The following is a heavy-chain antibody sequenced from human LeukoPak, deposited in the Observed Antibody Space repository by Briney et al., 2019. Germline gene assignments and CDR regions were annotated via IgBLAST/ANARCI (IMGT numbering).Heavy chain of an antibody. Sequence: GGSLRLSCAASGFTFSDYTMNWVRQAPGKGLEWVSGMSGSGEHTYYVDSVKGRFTISRDKSKRTLSLQMNSLGAEDTAVYYCAKGPYNDFWSGYPGYWFDPWGQGTLVTVSS. CDR3: AKGPYNDFWSGYPGYWFDP. CDR1: GFTFSDYT. V-gene: IGHV3-23*01. CDR2: MSGSGEHT. J-gene: IGHJ5*02. D-gene: IGHD3-3*01.